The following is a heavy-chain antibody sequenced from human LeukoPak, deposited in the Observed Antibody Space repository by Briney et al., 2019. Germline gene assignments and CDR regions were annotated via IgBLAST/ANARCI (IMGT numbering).Heavy chain of an antibody. CDR1: GSTFGNYS. Sequence: PGASLRLSCSAAGSTFGNYSMHFVQQPPGKGLEYVSSISSNGGSTYSAHSVKGRFTISRDNSKNTLYLQMSRLRAEDTAVYYCARDPTTYGDYVLYYHYYGMDVWGQGTTVTVSS. V-gene: IGHV3-64*04. CDR2: ISSNGGST. J-gene: IGHJ6*02. CDR3: ARDPTTYGDYVLYYHYYGMDV. D-gene: IGHD4-17*01.